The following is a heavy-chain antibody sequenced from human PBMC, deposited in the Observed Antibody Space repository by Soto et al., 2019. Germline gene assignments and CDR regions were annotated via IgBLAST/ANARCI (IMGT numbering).Heavy chain of an antibody. V-gene: IGHV4-39*01. CDR3: ASPTLGAFDI. Sequence: NPSETLSLTCTVSGGSISSSNYYWVWIRQPPGKGLEWIGSIYYSGSTSYNSSLKSRVTISVDTSKNQFSLRLRSVTAADTAVYYCASPTLGAFDIWGQGTMVTVSS. CDR1: GGSISSSNYY. D-gene: IGHD3-16*01. CDR2: IYYSGST. J-gene: IGHJ3*02.